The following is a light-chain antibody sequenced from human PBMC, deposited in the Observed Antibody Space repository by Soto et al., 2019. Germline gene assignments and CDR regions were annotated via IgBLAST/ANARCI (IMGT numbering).Light chain of an antibody. Sequence: EVVLTQSPATLSLSPGERATLSCRASQNVSIYLAWYQQKPGQVPRLLIYGATNRAAGIPPRFSGSGSATDFTLTISSLEPEDFAVYYCQQRYSWPPLTFGGGTKVEIK. CDR2: GAT. CDR3: QQRYSWPPLT. V-gene: IGKV3-11*01. J-gene: IGKJ4*01. CDR1: QNVSIY.